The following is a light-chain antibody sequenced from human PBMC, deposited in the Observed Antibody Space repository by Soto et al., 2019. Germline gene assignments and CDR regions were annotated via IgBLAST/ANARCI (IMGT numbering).Light chain of an antibody. V-gene: IGKV1-6*01. J-gene: IGKJ1*01. CDR1: QGIRND. CDR2: AAS. Sequence: AIQMTQSPSSLSASVGDRVTITCRASQGIRNDLGWYQQKPGKAPNLLIHAASSLQSGVPSRFSRSGSGTDFTLTIRSLQTEDFATYYCLQYYNYPWTFGQGTKVEIK. CDR3: LQYYNYPWT.